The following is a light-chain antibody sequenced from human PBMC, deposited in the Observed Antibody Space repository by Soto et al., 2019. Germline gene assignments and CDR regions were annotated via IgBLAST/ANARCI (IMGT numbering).Light chain of an antibody. Sequence: DIQMTQSPSSLSASVGARVTITCRASQSIGRFLNWYQQKPGKAPTLLLYDGSTLQSGVPSRFSGSGSGTDFTLTISSLQPEDFATYYCQQHYSPPPITFGQGTRVEIK. V-gene: IGKV1-39*01. J-gene: IGKJ5*01. CDR3: QQHYSPPPIT. CDR2: DGS. CDR1: QSIGRF.